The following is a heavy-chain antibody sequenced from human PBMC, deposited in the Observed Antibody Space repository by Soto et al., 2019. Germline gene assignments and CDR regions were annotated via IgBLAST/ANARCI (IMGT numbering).Heavy chain of an antibody. V-gene: IGHV4-59*01. J-gene: IGHJ6*02. CDR3: ARDGWLYYGMDV. CDR1: GGSIGSYY. D-gene: IGHD2-2*03. CDR2: IYYSGST. Sequence: PSETLSLTCTVSGGSIGSYYWNWIRQPPGKGLEWIGYIYYSGSTNYNPSLKSRVTISVDTSKNQFSLKLSSVTAADTAVYYCARDGWLYYGMDVWGQGTTVTSP.